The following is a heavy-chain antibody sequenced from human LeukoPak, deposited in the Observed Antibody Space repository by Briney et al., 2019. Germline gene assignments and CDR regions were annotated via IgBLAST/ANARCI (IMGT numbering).Heavy chain of an antibody. J-gene: IGHJ4*02. CDR2: ISSSSSYI. Sequence: PGGSLRLSCAASGFAFSSYSMNWVRQAPGKGLEWVSSISSSSSYIYYADSVKGRFTISRDNAKNSLYLQMNSLRAEDTAVYYCARVIGGIFDYWGQGTLVTVSS. CDR3: ARVIGGIFDY. D-gene: IGHD3-16*01. V-gene: IGHV3-21*01. CDR1: GFAFSSYS.